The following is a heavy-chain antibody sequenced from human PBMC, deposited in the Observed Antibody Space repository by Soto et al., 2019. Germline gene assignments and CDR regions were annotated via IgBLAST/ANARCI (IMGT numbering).Heavy chain of an antibody. CDR1: GFTFSIYA. CDR3: ARDRPSITMVQDPGAPGGPYYYYYVMDV. CDR2: ISYDVSDK. J-gene: IGHJ6*02. Sequence: GGSLILSCAASGFTFSIYAMHWVRQAPGKGLEWVAFISYDVSDKYYADSVKGRVTISRDNFKNTLYRQMNSRRAEVTAVYYCARDRPSITMVQDPGAPGGPYYYYYVMDVWGQGTTVTVSS. D-gene: IGHD3-10*01. V-gene: IGHV3-30*14.